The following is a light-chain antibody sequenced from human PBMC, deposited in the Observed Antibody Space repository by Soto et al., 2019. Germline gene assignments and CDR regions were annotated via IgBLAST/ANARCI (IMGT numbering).Light chain of an antibody. V-gene: IGLV1-44*01. J-gene: IGLJ2*01. Sequence: QSVLTQPPSASGTPGQRVTIFCSGGSSNIGSNTVSWYQQLPGAAPKLLIYISNERPSGVPDRFSGSKSGTSASLAISGLQSEDEAEYYCAAWDDSLNGPVFGGGTKLTVL. CDR1: SSNIGSNT. CDR2: ISN. CDR3: AAWDDSLNGPV.